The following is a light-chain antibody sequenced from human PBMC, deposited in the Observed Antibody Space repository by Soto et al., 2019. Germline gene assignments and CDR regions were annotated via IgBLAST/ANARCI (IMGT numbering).Light chain of an antibody. CDR2: EVS. CDR1: SSDVGGYNY. CDR3: SSFTSSSTWV. V-gene: IGLV2-14*01. J-gene: IGLJ3*02. Sequence: QSALTQPASVSGSPGQSITISCTGTSSDVGGYNYVSWFQQYPGKAPKLMIYEVSNRPSGVSVRFSGYKSGNTASLTISGLQAEDEADCCCSSFTSSSTWVFGGGTELTVL.